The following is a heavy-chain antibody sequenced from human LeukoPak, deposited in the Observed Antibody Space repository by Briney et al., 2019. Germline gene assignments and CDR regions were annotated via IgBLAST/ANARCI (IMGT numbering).Heavy chain of an antibody. V-gene: IGHV4-30-4*01. D-gene: IGHD3-10*01. J-gene: IGHJ6*02. Sequence: KPSETLSPTCTVSGGSISSGDYYWSWIRQPPGKGLEWIGYIYYSGSTFHNPSLKSRVTISVDTSKNQFSLKLSSVTAADTAVYYCARDRRYYYGSGSYDLGMDVWGQGTTVTVSS. CDR1: GGSISSGDYY. CDR2: IYYSGST. CDR3: ARDRRYYYGSGSYDLGMDV.